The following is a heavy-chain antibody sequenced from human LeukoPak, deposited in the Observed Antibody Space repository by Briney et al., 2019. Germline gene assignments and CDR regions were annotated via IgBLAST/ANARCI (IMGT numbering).Heavy chain of an antibody. CDR3: ARARDGSGRQNEPFDY. Sequence: SETLSLTCTVSGGSISSYYWSWIRQPPGKGLEWIGYIYYSGSTYYNPSLKSRVTISVDTSKNQFSLKLSSVTAADTAVYYCARARDGSGRQNEPFDYWGQGTLVTVSS. D-gene: IGHD3-10*01. CDR1: GGSISSYY. V-gene: IGHV4-30-4*01. J-gene: IGHJ4*02. CDR2: IYYSGST.